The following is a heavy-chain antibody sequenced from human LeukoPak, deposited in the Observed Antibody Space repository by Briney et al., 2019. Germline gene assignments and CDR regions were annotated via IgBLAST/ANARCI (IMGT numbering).Heavy chain of an antibody. Sequence: EASVKVSCKASGDTFSSYAISWVRQAPGQGLEWMGGIIPILGTANYAQKFQGRVTITTDESTSTAYMELSSLRSEDTAVYYCASPERNGTLLYDAFDIWGQGTMVTVSS. CDR1: GDTFSSYA. CDR2: IIPILGTA. D-gene: IGHD2-2*02. J-gene: IGHJ3*02. V-gene: IGHV1-69*05. CDR3: ASPERNGTLLYDAFDI.